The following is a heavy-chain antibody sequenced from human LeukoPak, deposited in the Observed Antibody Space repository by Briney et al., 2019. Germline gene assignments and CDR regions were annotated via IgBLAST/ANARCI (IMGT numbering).Heavy chain of an antibody. J-gene: IGHJ4*02. D-gene: IGHD6-19*01. V-gene: IGHV4-34*01. CDR1: GGSFSGYY. CDR2: INHSGST. CDR3: ARDGPLAVAYFDY. Sequence: PSETLSLTCAVYGGSFSGYYWSWIRQPPGKGLEWIGEINHSGSTNYNPSLKSRVTISVDTSKNQFSLKLSSVTAADTAAYYCARDGPLAVAYFDYWGQGTLVTVSS.